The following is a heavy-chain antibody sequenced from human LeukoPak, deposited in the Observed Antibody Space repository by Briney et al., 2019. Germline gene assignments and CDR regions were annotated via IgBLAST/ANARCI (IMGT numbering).Heavy chain of an antibody. J-gene: IGHJ4*02. D-gene: IGHD6-13*01. CDR1: GGTFSTYA. V-gene: IGHV1-69*04. Sequence: SLKVSCKASGGTFSTYAISWVRQAPGQGLEWVGRIVPILGTANYAQNFQGRVTITADRSTTTAYMELSSLRSEATAVYYCARVPQGSSWPYYFDYWGQGTLVTVSS. CDR3: ARVPQGSSWPYYFDY. CDR2: IVPILGTA.